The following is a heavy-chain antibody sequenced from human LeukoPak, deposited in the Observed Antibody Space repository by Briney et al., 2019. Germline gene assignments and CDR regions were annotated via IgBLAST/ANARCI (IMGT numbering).Heavy chain of an antibody. CDR3: ARVFCSSTSCFDY. J-gene: IGHJ4*02. D-gene: IGHD2-2*01. Sequence: GGSLRLSCAASGFTFSSYNMNWVRQAPGKGLEWVSSISSSSSYIYYADSVKGRFTISRDNAKNSLYLQMNSLRAEDTAVYYCARVFCSSTSCFDYWGQGTLVTVSS. CDR2: ISSSSSYI. V-gene: IGHV3-21*01. CDR1: GFTFSSYN.